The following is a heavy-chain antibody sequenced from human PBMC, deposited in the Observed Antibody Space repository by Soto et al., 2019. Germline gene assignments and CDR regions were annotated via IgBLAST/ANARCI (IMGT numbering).Heavy chain of an antibody. CDR2: INHSGST. CDR1: GGSFSGYY. D-gene: IGHD2-2*01. CDR3: ARGGRDIVVVPAALNYYSYGMDV. V-gene: IGHV4-34*01. J-gene: IGHJ6*02. Sequence: QVQLQQWGAGLLKPSETLSLTCAVYGGSFSGYYWSWIRQPPGKGLEWIGEINHSGSTNYNPSLKSRVTISVDTPKNQFSLMLSSVTAADTAVYYCARGGRDIVVVPAALNYYSYGMDVWGQGTTVTVSS.